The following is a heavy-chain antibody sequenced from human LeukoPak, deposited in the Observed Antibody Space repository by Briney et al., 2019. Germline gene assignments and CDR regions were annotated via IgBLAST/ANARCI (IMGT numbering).Heavy chain of an antibody. D-gene: IGHD2-2*01. CDR2: IHYDGRA. V-gene: IGHV4-30-4*08. J-gene: IGHJ3*01. CDR3: AREVITPGDSDGFDL. CDR1: GGSISSANHF. Sequence: SETLSLTCTVSGGSISSANHFWSWVRQSPREGLEWIGYIHYDGRAHYNPSLKSRVSMSLDMSKNQFSLSLSSVTAADTAIYYCAREVITPGDSDGFDLWGQGTMVSVSS.